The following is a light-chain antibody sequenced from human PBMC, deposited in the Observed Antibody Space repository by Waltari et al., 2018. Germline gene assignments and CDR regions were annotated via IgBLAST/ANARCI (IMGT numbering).Light chain of an antibody. CDR3: QQTDSFPLT. CDR1: QDVSTW. CDR2: AAS. Sequence: DSQMTQSPSSVSASIGGRVTISCRASQDVSTWVAWYQQKPGKAPNLLISAASSLQRGVPSRFSGSGSGTDFTLTISGLQPEDFTIYFCQQTDSFPLTFGGGTKVELK. V-gene: IGKV1-12*01. J-gene: IGKJ4*01.